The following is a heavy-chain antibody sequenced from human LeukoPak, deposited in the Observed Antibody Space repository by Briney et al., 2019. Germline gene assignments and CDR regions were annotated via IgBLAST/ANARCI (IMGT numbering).Heavy chain of an antibody. CDR3: ARDSAYCTNGVCFYYFDY. Sequence: ASVKVSCKASGYTFASYGMSWVRQAPGQGLEWMGWISAYTSNTDYAQNLQGRVTMTTDTSTSTAYMELRSLRSDDTAVYYCARDSAYCTNGVCFYYFDYWGQGTLVTVSS. CDR1: GYTFASYG. D-gene: IGHD2-8*01. CDR2: ISAYTSNT. J-gene: IGHJ4*02. V-gene: IGHV1-18*01.